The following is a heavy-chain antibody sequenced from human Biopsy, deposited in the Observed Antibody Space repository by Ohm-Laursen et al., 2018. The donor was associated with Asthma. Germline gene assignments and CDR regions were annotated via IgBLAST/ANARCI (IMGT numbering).Heavy chain of an antibody. CDR1: GFSLRNREVG. V-gene: IGHV2-5*01. Sequence: TTQTLTLACTFSGFSLRNREVGVGWFRLSPGKAPEWLALIFVNDEKLYSPSLTIGLAITKDTFKNLLVLAMSSLDHVDTATYFCARSVRLSNSFTGYDSFYFDYWGPGTLVSVSS. CDR3: ARSVRLSNSFTGYDSFYFDY. CDR2: IFVNDEK. J-gene: IGHJ4*01. D-gene: IGHD3-9*01.